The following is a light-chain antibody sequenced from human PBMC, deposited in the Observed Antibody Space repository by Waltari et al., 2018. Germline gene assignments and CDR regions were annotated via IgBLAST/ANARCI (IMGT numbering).Light chain of an antibody. Sequence: EIVMTQSPATRSVSPGERATLSCRASESISSNLAWYQQKPGQAPRLLIYGASTRATGIPARFSGSGSGTEFTFTISSLQSEDFAVYYCQQYNNWPPWTFGQGTKVEIK. J-gene: IGKJ1*01. V-gene: IGKV3-15*01. CDR2: GAS. CDR1: ESISSN. CDR3: QQYNNWPPWT.